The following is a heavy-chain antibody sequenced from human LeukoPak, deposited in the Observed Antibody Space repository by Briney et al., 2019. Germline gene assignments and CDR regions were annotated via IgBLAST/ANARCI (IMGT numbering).Heavy chain of an antibody. CDR3: ARFWVFGADTSPPDHQGMDV. J-gene: IGHJ6*02. Sequence: ASVKVSCKASGYTFMGYYMHWVRQAPGQGLEWMGWINPNSGGTNYAQNFHGRFTMTRGTPISTAYMELSRLRSDDTAVYYCARFWVFGADTSPPDHQGMDVWGQGTTVTVSS. D-gene: IGHD3-3*01. V-gene: IGHV1-2*02. CDR1: GYTFMGYY. CDR2: INPNSGGT.